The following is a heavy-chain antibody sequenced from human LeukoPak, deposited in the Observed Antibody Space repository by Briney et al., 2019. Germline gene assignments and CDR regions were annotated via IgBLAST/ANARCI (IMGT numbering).Heavy chain of an antibody. CDR3: ARDLPTMAYFAS. Sequence: SETLSLTCTVSGGSISSSSYYWGWIRQPPGKGLEWIGSIYYSGSTYYSPSLKSRVTISVNTSKKQFSLKMNSVTAADTAVYYCARDLPTMAYFASWGQGTLVTVSS. J-gene: IGHJ4*02. D-gene: IGHD3-10*01. CDR2: IYYSGST. CDR1: GGSISSSSYY. V-gene: IGHV4-39*07.